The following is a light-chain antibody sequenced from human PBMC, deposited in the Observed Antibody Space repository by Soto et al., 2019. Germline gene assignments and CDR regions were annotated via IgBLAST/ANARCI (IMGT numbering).Light chain of an antibody. Sequence: EIRMTQSPTTVSVSPGEGATLSCRASQSVSTNLAWYQQKPGQVPSLLIYGASTRASGIPARFSGSGSGTEFTLTIGSLQSEDFAVYYCQQYSSSPSFGQGTRLEIK. J-gene: IGKJ5*01. V-gene: IGKV3-15*01. CDR2: GAS. CDR1: QSVSTN. CDR3: QQYSSSPS.